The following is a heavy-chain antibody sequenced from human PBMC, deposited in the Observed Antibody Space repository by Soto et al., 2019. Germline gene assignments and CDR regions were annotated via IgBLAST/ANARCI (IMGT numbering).Heavy chain of an antibody. CDR1: GYRFTTYW. D-gene: IGHD3-10*02. Sequence: GESLKISCQGSGYRFTTYWIAWVRQMPGKGLEWMGTIYPSNSETRYRPSFEGHVNISADKSITTAYLQWSNLKASDTAMYYCVRHYVTTSAFDVWGQGTMVTV. V-gene: IGHV5-51*01. J-gene: IGHJ3*01. CDR3: VRHYVTTSAFDV. CDR2: IYPSNSET.